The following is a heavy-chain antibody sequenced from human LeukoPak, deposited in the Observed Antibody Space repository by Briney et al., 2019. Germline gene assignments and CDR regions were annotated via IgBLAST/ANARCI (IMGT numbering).Heavy chain of an antibody. CDR2: IAGGDEST. V-gene: IGHV3-23*01. Sequence: GGSLRLSCAISGFIFNTHGMNWVRQSPGKGLEWLATIAGGDESTYYADSVKGRFAISRDNSKNTVFLHMNSLRVEDTAVYYCARGVYWSLDYWGQGTPVTVSS. J-gene: IGHJ4*02. CDR1: GFIFNTHG. D-gene: IGHD1-1*01. CDR3: ARGVYWSLDY.